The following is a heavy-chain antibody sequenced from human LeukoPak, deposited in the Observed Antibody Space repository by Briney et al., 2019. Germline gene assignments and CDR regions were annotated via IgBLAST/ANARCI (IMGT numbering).Heavy chain of an antibody. J-gene: IGHJ4*02. D-gene: IGHD6-19*01. CDR2: ISGSGGST. CDR3: ATGGWLVENGY. Sequence: GRSLRLSCAASGFTFSSYAMSCGRQAPGKGLEWVSAISGSGGSTYYADSVKGRFTISRDNSKNTLYLQMNSLRAEDTAVYYCATGGWLVENGYWGQGTMVTVSS. V-gene: IGHV3-23*01. CDR1: GFTFSSYA.